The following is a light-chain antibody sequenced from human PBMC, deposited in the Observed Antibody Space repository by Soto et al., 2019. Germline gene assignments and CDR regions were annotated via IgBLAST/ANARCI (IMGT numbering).Light chain of an antibody. CDR3: SSYTSSSTYV. J-gene: IGLJ1*01. CDR2: DDN. V-gene: IGLV1-51*01. CDR1: SSNIGGNS. Sequence: SVLTQPPSVSAAPGQKVTISCSGSSSNIGGNSVSWYQQLPGTAPKLLIYDDNKRPSGVSNRFAGSKSGNTASLTISGLQAEDEADYYCSSYTSSSTYVFGTGTKVTVL.